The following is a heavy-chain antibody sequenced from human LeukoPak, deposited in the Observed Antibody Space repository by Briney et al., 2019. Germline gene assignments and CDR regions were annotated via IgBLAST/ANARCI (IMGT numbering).Heavy chain of an antibody. D-gene: IGHD3-22*01. CDR1: GFAFSSYW. V-gene: IGHV3-7*01. Sequence: GGSLRLSCAASGFAFSSYWMSWVRQAPGKGLEWVANIKQDGSEKYYVDSVKGRFTISRDNAKNSLYLQMNSLRAEDTAVYYCARGFDSRFFNDWGQGTLVTVSS. J-gene: IGHJ4*02. CDR2: IKQDGSEK. CDR3: ARGFDSRFFND.